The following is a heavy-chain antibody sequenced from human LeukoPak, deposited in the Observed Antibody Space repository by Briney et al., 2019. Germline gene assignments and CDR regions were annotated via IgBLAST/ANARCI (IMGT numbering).Heavy chain of an antibody. CDR3: ARMLEGYCSSTSCQKNNWFDP. J-gene: IGHJ5*02. V-gene: IGHV3-11*01. CDR2: ISSSGSSI. Sequence: GGALRLSCAASGFTFSDYYMSWIRQAPGKGLEGVSYISSSGSSIYYADSVKGGFTISRDNAKNSLYLQMNSLRAEDTAVYYCARMLEGYCSSTSCQKNNWFDPWGQGTLVTVSS. CDR1: GFTFSDYY. D-gene: IGHD2-2*01.